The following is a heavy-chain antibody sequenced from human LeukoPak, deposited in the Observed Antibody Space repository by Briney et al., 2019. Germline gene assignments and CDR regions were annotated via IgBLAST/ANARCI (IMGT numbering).Heavy chain of an antibody. CDR3: AREGLPWDYVWGSYRPFDY. CDR1: GGTFNTYA. Sequence: SVKVSCKASGGTFNTYAISWVRQAPGQGLEWMGGIIPIFGGTNNAQKFQDRVTITADEPTSTVYMEVSSLRSEDTAVYYCAREGLPWDYVWGSYRPFDYWGQGTLVTVSS. V-gene: IGHV1-69*13. J-gene: IGHJ4*02. CDR2: IIPIFGGT. D-gene: IGHD3-16*02.